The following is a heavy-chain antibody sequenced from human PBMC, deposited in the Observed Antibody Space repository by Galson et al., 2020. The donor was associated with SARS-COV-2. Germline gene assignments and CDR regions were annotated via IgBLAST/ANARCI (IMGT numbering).Heavy chain of an antibody. CDR3: AKDFVRGIGYMDV. D-gene: IGHD3-10*02. CDR2: TSATT. Sequence: GGSLRLSCVASGFTFSRYGMSWVRQAPRQGLDWVATTSATTYYADPVRRRFIISRDDSKNTLYLQMNGLSADDTAVYYCAKDFVRGIGYMDVWGPGTTVTVSS. CDR1: GFTFSRYG. V-gene: IGHV3-23*01. J-gene: IGHJ6*03.